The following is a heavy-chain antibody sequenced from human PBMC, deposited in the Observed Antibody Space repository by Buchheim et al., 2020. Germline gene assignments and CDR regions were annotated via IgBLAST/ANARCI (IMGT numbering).Heavy chain of an antibody. CDR3: AKQTVLIVVVPARYDYYGMDV. V-gene: IGHV3-23*01. Sequence: EVQLLESGGGLVQPGGSLRLSCAASGFTFSSYAMSWVRQAPGKGLEWVSAISGSGGSTYYADSVKGRFTISRDNSKNTLCLQMNSLRAEDTAVYYCAKQTVLIVVVPARYDYYGMDVWGQGTT. J-gene: IGHJ6*02. CDR2: ISGSGGST. D-gene: IGHD2-2*01. CDR1: GFTFSSYA.